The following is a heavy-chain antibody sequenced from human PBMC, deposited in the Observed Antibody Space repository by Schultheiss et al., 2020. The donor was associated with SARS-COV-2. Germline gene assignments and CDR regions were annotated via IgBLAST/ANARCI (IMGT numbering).Heavy chain of an antibody. J-gene: IGHJ4*02. D-gene: IGHD3-10*01. CDR1: GGSISTARYY. CDR3: ARGRGISMVRGTFDY. V-gene: IGHV4-61*01. CDR2: VSYSGST. Sequence: SETLSLTCSVSGGSISTARYYWTWIRQPPGKGLEWIGYVSYSGSTNYNPSLKSRVTISVDTSKNQFSLKLSSVTAADTAVYYCARGRGISMVRGTFDYWGQGTLVTVSS.